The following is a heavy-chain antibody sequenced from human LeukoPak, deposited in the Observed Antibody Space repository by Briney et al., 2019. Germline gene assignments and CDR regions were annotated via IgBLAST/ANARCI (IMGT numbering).Heavy chain of an antibody. CDR1: GGSISNYY. V-gene: IGHV4-59*12. Sequence: SETLSLTCTVSGGSISNYYWSWIRQPPGKGLEWIGYIYYSGSTNYNPSLKSRVTISVDTSKNQFSLKLSSVTAADTAVYYCARGGVVVVAANLDYWGQGTLVTVSS. CDR2: IYYSGST. D-gene: IGHD2-15*01. CDR3: ARGGVVVVAANLDY. J-gene: IGHJ4*02.